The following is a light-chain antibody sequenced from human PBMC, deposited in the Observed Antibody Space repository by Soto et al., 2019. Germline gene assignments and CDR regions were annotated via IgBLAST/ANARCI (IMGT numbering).Light chain of an antibody. Sequence: QSVLPQPPSVSGAPGQRVTISCTGSSSNIGANYDVHWYQQRPVTAPKLLIFGNSNRPSGVPDRFSGSKSGTSASLAITGLQAEDEGDYYCQSYDSTLSARYVFGTGTKLTVL. CDR1: SSNIGANYD. J-gene: IGLJ1*01. CDR2: GNS. V-gene: IGLV1-40*01. CDR3: QSYDSTLSARYV.